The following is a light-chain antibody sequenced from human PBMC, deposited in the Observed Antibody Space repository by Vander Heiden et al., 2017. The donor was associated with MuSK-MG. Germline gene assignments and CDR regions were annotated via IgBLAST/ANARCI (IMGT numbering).Light chain of an antibody. Sequence: SVLTQPPPASGAPRQRVTLSCTGSSSNIGAGYDVHWYQQLPGTAPKLLIYGNSNRPSGVPDRFSGSKSGTSASLAITGLQAEDEADYYCQSYDSSLSGWVFGGGTKLTVL. CDR3: QSYDSSLSGWV. J-gene: IGLJ3*02. CDR1: SSNIGAGYD. CDR2: GNS. V-gene: IGLV1-40*01.